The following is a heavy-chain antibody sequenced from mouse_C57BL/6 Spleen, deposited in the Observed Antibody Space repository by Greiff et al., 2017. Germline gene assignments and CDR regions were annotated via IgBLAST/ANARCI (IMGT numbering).Heavy chain of an antibody. CDR1: GYTFTSYW. CDR2: IHPNSGNT. V-gene: IGHV1-64*01. Sequence: VQLQQPGAELVKPGASVKLSCKASGYTFTSYWMHWVKQRPGQGLEWIGMIHPNSGNTNYNEKFKSKATLTVDKSSSTAYMQLSSLTSEDSAVYYCARLNYYGSSYDYFDYWGQGTTLTVSS. J-gene: IGHJ2*01. CDR3: ARLNYYGSSYDYFDY. D-gene: IGHD1-1*01.